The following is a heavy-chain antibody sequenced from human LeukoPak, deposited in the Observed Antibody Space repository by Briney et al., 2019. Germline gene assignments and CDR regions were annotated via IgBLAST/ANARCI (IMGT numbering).Heavy chain of an antibody. CDR1: GFTVSSNY. Sequence: GGSLRLSRAASGFTVSSNYMSWVRRAPGKGLEWVSVIYSGGSTYYADSVKGRFTISRDNSKNTLHLQMNSLRAEDTAVYYCARDRAAVAYWYFDLWGRGTLVTVSS. V-gene: IGHV3-53*01. CDR2: IYSGGST. J-gene: IGHJ2*01. D-gene: IGHD6-19*01. CDR3: ARDRAAVAYWYFDL.